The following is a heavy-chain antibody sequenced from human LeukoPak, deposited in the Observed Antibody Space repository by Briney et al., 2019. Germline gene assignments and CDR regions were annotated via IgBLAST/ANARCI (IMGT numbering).Heavy chain of an antibody. J-gene: IGHJ4*02. D-gene: IGHD3-22*01. CDR2: ISSSSSYI. Sequence: GGSLRLSCAASGFTFSSYGMSWVRQAPGKGLEWVSSISSSSSYIYYADSVKGRLTISRDNAKNSLYLQMNSLRAEDTAVYYCARVAYDSSGYYLDYWGQGTLVTVSS. V-gene: IGHV3-21*01. CDR3: ARVAYDSSGYYLDY. CDR1: GFTFSSYG.